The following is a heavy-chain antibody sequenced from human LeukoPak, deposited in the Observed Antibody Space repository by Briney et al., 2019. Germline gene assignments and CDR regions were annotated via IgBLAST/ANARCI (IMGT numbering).Heavy chain of an antibody. CDR3: ARGTCSTTSCYPYYFDY. CDR1: GGSISNYY. CDR2: IYYTGST. Sequence: SETLSLSCTVSGGSISNYYWNWIRQPPGKGLEWIGYIYYTGSTYYNPSLKSRVTISVDTSKNQLSLKLSSVTAADTAVYYCARGTCSTTSCYPYYFDYWGQGTLVTVSS. D-gene: IGHD2-2*01. J-gene: IGHJ4*02. V-gene: IGHV4-59*12.